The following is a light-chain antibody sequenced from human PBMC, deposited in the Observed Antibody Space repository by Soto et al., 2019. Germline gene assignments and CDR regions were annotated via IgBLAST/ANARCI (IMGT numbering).Light chain of an antibody. CDR2: DVS. Sequence: SSLTQPASVSGSPWQALTISFTGTSNYVGGYNYVPWHQQPPGKVPKLIIYDVSSRPSGVSIRFSGSKSGNTASLTISGLQAEDEADYYCSSYTYSTTHVFGSGTKVTVL. CDR3: SSYTYSTTHV. J-gene: IGLJ1*01. V-gene: IGLV2-14*01. CDR1: SNYVGGYNY.